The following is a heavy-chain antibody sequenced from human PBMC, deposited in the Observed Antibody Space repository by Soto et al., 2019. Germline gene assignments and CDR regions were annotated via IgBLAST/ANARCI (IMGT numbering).Heavy chain of an antibody. Sequence: QVQLVESGGGVVQPGRSLRLSCTASEFTFSRHGMHWVRQAPGKGLEWVAVIWYDGSNKYYSDSVKGRFTISRDNSKNILYLQMDSLRVEDTAMYYCARIGPLTTNFGMDVWGQGTAVTVSS. V-gene: IGHV3-33*01. CDR2: IWYDGSNK. CDR3: ARIGPLTTNFGMDV. J-gene: IGHJ6*02. D-gene: IGHD4-4*01. CDR1: EFTFSRHG.